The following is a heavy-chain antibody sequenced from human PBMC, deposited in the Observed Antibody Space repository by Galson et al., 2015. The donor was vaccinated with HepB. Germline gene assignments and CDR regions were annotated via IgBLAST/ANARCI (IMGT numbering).Heavy chain of an antibody. Sequence: SLRLSCAASGFTFSNGWMSWVRQAPGKGLEWVGRFKSKTDGGTTDYAAPVKGRFTISRDDSKNTLYLQMNSLKTEDTAVYYCTTIQIAAREGYWGQGTLVTVSS. CDR3: TTIQIAAREGY. J-gene: IGHJ4*02. V-gene: IGHV3-15*01. CDR1: GFTFSNGW. D-gene: IGHD6-13*01. CDR2: FKSKTDGGTT.